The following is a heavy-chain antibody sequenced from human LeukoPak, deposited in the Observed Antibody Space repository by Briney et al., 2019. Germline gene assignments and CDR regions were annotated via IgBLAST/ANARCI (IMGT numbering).Heavy chain of an antibody. CDR2: ISYDGSNK. Sequence: GGSLRLSCAASGFTFSSYAMHWVRQAPGKGLEWVAVISYDGSNKYYADSVKGRFTISRDNSKNTLYLQMNSLRAEDTAVYYCAKDRAEMATIGHYFDYWGQGTLVTVSS. CDR1: GFTFSSYA. J-gene: IGHJ4*02. CDR3: AKDRAEMATIGHYFDY. V-gene: IGHV3-30-3*01. D-gene: IGHD5-24*01.